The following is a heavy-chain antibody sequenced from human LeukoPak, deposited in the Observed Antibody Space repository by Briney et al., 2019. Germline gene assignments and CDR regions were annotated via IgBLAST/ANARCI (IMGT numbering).Heavy chain of an antibody. V-gene: IGHV3-23*01. Sequence: GGSLRLSCAASGFTFSSYAMSWVSQAPGKRLEWVSAISGSGGSTYYADSVKGRFTISRDNSKNTLYLQVNSLRAEDTAVYYCAKDQDYYDSSGYVPYAFDIWGQGTMVTVSS. CDR1: GFTFSSYA. D-gene: IGHD3-22*01. J-gene: IGHJ3*02. CDR2: ISGSGGST. CDR3: AKDQDYYDSSGYVPYAFDI.